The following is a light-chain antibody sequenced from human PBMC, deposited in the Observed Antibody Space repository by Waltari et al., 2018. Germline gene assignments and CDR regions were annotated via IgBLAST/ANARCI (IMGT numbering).Light chain of an antibody. CDR1: QGIAGA. V-gene: IGKV1-12*01. CDR3: QQVHSFPLT. J-gene: IGKJ4*01. CDR2: AAS. Sequence: DIQMTQSPSSVSASVANRVTITCRASQGIAGALAWYQQTPGKAPKLLIYAASSLQSGVSSRFSGSGSGTDFTLTISSLQPEDFATYYCQQVHSFPLTFGGGTKVEIK.